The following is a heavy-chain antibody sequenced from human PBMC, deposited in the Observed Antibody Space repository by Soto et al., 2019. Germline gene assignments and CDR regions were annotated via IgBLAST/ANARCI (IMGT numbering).Heavy chain of an antibody. CDR2: IYYSGST. D-gene: IGHD2-15*01. CDR3: ARAHGGPEYCSGGSCYSYWFDP. Sequence: SETLSLTCTVSGGSISSGDYYWSWIRQPPGKGLEWIGYIYYSGSTYYNPSLKSRVTISVDTSKNQFSLKLSSVTAADTAVYYCARAHGGPEYCSGGSCYSYWFDPWGQGTLVTVSS. J-gene: IGHJ5*02. V-gene: IGHV4-30-4*01. CDR1: GGSISSGDYY.